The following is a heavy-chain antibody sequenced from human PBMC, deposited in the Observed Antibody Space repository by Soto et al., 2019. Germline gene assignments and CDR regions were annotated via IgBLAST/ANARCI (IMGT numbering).Heavy chain of an antibody. CDR3: AKSPYYGSGSYKESAEYFQH. J-gene: IGHJ1*01. Sequence: EVQLVESGGGLVQPGRSLRLSCAASGFTFDDYAMHWVRQAPGKGLEWVSGISWNSGSIGYADSVKGRFTISRDNAKNSLYLQMNSLRAEDTALYYCAKSPYYGSGSYKESAEYFQHWGQGTLVTVSS. CDR2: ISWNSGSI. V-gene: IGHV3-9*01. CDR1: GFTFDDYA. D-gene: IGHD3-10*01.